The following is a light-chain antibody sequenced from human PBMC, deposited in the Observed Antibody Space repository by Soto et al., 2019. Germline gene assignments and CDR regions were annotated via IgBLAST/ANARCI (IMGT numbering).Light chain of an antibody. J-gene: IGKJ1*01. V-gene: IGKV1-5*01. CDR2: AAS. CDR3: QQYNSYWRT. Sequence: DIQMSQSPSSLSASVGDRVTITCQASQGISSWLAWYQQKPGKAPKLLIYAASSLQSGVPSRFSGSGSGTEFTLTISSLQPDDFATYYCQQYNSYWRTFGQGTKMDIK. CDR1: QGISSW.